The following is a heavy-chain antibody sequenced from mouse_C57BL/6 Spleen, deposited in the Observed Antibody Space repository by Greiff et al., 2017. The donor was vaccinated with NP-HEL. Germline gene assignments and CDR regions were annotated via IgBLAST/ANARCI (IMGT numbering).Heavy chain of an antibody. J-gene: IGHJ4*01. D-gene: IGHD2-3*01. CDR3: VRPLYDGYYAMDY. CDR2: IRSKSNNYAT. Sequence: EVKLMESGGGLVQPKGSLKLSCAASGFSFNTYAMNWVRQAPGKGLEWVARIRSKSNNYATYYADSVKDRFTISRDDSESMLYLQMNNLKTEDTAMYYCVRPLYDGYYAMDYWGQGTSVTVSS. V-gene: IGHV10-1*01. CDR1: GFSFNTYA.